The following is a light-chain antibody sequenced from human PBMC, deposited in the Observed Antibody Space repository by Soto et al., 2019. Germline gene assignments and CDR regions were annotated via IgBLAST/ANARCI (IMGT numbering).Light chain of an antibody. CDR1: QTISNTF. CDR2: GAS. J-gene: IGKJ4*01. V-gene: IGKV3-20*01. Sequence: EIVLTQSPGTLSLSPGERATLSCRASQTISNTFLAWYQQRPGQAPRLLIYGASGRAAGIPHRFSGSGSGTDFTLSISRLEPEDFAVYYCQQYGVSPTFGGGTKVEIK. CDR3: QQYGVSPT.